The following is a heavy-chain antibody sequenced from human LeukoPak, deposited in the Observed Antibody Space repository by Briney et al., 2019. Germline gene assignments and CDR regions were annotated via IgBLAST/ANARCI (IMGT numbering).Heavy chain of an antibody. Sequence: SSVKVSCKASGGTFSSYAISWVRQAPGQGLEWMGGIIPIFGTANHAQKFQGRVTITADESTSTAYMELSSLRSEDTAVYYCARERGDYYDSSGYYRGYFDYWGQGTLVTVSS. CDR1: GGTFSSYA. D-gene: IGHD3-22*01. V-gene: IGHV1-69*01. J-gene: IGHJ4*02. CDR2: IIPIFGTA. CDR3: ARERGDYYDSSGYYRGYFDY.